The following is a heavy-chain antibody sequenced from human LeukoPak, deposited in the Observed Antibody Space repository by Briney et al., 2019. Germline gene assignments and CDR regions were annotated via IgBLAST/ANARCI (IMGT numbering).Heavy chain of an antibody. CDR2: IYPGDSDT. V-gene: IGHV5-51*01. CDR1: GYSFTSYW. J-gene: IGHJ3*02. CDR3: ASVSPRAAADAFDI. D-gene: IGHD6-13*01. Sequence: GESPKISCKGSGYSFTSYWIGWVRQMPGKGLEWVGIIYPGDSDTRYSPSFQGQVTISADKSISTAYLQWSSLKASDTAMYYCASVSPRAAADAFDIWGQGTMVTVSS.